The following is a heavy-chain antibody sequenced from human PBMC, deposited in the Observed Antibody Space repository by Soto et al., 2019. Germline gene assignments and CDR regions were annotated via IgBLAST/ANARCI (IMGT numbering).Heavy chain of an antibody. V-gene: IGHV4-30-2*01. CDR3: AREPDR. Sequence: PSETLSLTCAVSGGSISSGGYSWSWIRQPPGKGLEWIGYIYHSGSTYYNPSLKSRVTISVDRSKNQFSLKLSSVTAADTAVYYCAREPDRWGKEPLFTVSS. J-gene: IGHJ5*02. CDR2: IYHSGST. CDR1: GGSISSGGYS.